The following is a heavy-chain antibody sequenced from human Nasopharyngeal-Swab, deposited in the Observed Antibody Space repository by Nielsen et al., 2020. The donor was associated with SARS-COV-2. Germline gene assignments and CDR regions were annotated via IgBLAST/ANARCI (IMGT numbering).Heavy chain of an antibody. CDR2: IYPGNSDT. CDR1: GYSFANYW. CDR3: ARRAARDGYNYEVDP. J-gene: IGHJ5*02. Sequence: GGSLRLSCTGFGYSFANYWIGWVRQMPGKGLEWMGSIYPGNSDTRYNPAFHGRVTMSADKSINTAYLQWTSLRASDTAVYYCARRAARDGYNYEVDPWGQGTRVTVSS. D-gene: IGHD5-24*01. V-gene: IGHV5-51*01.